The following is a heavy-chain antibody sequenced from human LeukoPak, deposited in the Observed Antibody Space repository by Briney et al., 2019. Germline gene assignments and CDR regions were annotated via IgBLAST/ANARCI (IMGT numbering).Heavy chain of an antibody. CDR1: GFTFSSYS. J-gene: IGHJ6*03. CDR3: ARDGPYCSGWYRDYYYMDV. V-gene: IGHV3-48*04. CDR2: ISSSSSAI. Sequence: GGSLRLSCAASGFTFSSYSMNWVRQAPGKGLEWVSYISSSSSAIYYVDSVKGRFTISRDNAKNSLYLQMNSLRAEDTAVYYCARDGPYCSGWYRDYYYMDVWGKGTTVTVSS. D-gene: IGHD6-19*01.